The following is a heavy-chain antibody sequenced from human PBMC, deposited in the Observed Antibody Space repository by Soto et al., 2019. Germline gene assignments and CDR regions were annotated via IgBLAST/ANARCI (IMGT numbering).Heavy chain of an antibody. J-gene: IGHJ4*02. Sequence: SDTLSLTCSVSGASISSHYCSWFRQPPGKGLEWIGHMHYGGNSDYNPSLRSRVTISVDTSKKQFSLKLSSVTAADTAVYSCARWYGGALDYRGQGTLVTVSS. V-gene: IGHV4-59*11. CDR3: ARWYGGALDY. D-gene: IGHD2-21*01. CDR2: MHYGGNS. CDR1: GASISSHY.